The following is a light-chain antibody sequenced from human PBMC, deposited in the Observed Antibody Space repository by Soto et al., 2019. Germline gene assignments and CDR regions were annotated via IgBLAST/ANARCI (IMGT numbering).Light chain of an antibody. CDR1: SSNIGSNY. J-gene: IGLJ1*01. Sequence: QSVLTQPPSASGTPGQGVTISCSGSSSNIGSNYVYWYQQLPGTAPKLLIYRNNQRPSGVPDRFSGSKSGISASLGISGLRSEDEADYYCAAWDDSLSGLYVFGTGTKVTVL. CDR3: AAWDDSLSGLYV. CDR2: RNN. V-gene: IGLV1-47*01.